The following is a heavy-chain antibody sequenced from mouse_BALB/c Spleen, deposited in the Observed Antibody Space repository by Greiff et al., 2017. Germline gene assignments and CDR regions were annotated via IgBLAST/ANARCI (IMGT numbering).Heavy chain of an antibody. V-gene: IGHV3-1*02. J-gene: IGHJ3*01. CDR1: GYSITSGYS. D-gene: IGHD4-1*01. CDR2: IHYSGST. CDR3: AIVPLTGTKFAY. Sequence: DVHLVESGPDLVKPSQSLSLTCTVTGYSITSGYSWHWIRQSPGNKLEWMGYIHYSGSTNYNPSLKSRISITRDTSKNQFFLQLNSVTTEDTATYYCAIVPLTGTKFAYWGQGTLVTVSA.